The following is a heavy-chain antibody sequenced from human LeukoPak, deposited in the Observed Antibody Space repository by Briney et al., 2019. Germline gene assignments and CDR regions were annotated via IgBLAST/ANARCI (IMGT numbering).Heavy chain of an antibody. CDR2: IGTDSGNT. V-gene: IGHV3-48*01. CDR3: ARDYKYAFDN. Sequence: GGSLRLSCAASGFTFSDYSMNWVRQAPGKGLEWISYIGTDSGNTNYADSVKGRFTISGDKAKNSLYLQMNSLRVEDTAVYYCARDYKYAFDNWGQGTLVTVSS. D-gene: IGHD5-24*01. CDR1: GFTFSDYS. J-gene: IGHJ4*02.